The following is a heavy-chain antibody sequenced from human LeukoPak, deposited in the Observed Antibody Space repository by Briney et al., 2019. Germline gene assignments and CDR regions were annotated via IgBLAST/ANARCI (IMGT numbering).Heavy chain of an antibody. D-gene: IGHD1-26*01. CDR2: INPSGGST. V-gene: IGHV1-46*01. J-gene: IGHJ6*02. CDR1: GGTFSSYA. CDR3: ARDPIGGSFSYGMDV. Sequence: GASVKVSCKASGGTFSSYAISWVRQAPGQGLEWMGIINPSGGSTSYAQKFQGRVTMTRDTSTSTVYMELSSLRSEDTAVYYCARDPIGGSFSYGMDVWGQGTTVTVSS.